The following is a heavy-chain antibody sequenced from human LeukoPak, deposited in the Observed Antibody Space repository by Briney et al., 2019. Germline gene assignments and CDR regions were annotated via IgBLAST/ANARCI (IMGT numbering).Heavy chain of an antibody. CDR3: ARSVALYYFDY. Sequence: GGSLRLSCAASGFTVSSNYMSWVRQAPGKGLEWVLVIYSGGSTYYADSVKGRFTISRDNSKNTLYLQMNSLRAEDTAVYYCARSVALYYFDYWGQGTLVTVSS. CDR2: IYSGGST. J-gene: IGHJ4*02. V-gene: IGHV3-66*02. CDR1: GFTVSSNY.